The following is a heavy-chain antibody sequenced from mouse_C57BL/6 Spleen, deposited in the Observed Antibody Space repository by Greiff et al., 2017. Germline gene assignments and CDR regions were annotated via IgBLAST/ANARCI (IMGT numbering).Heavy chain of an antibody. V-gene: IGHV14-3*01. CDR2: IDPANGNN. CDR3: AKLRTGAMDY. Sequence: EVKLVESVAELVRPGASVKLSCSASGFNIKNTYMHGVKQRPQQGLEWMGRIDPANGNNKYAPKFQGKATITADTSSNTAYLQLSSLTSEDTAIYYCAKLRTGAMDYWGQGTSVTVSS. D-gene: IGHD1-1*01. CDR1: GFNIKNTY. J-gene: IGHJ4*01.